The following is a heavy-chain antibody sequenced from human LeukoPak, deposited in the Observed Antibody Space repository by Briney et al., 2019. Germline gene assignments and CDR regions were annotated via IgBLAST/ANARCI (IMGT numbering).Heavy chain of an antibody. CDR2: IRSTANGYAT. Sequence: RPGGSLRLSCAASGFTFSGSALHWVRQASGKGLEWVGRIRSTANGYATAYAASVKGRFTISSDDSKNTAYLQMDSLKTEDTAVYYCTGNYYGSGSYADFDYWGQGTLVTVSS. D-gene: IGHD3-10*01. CDR3: TGNYYGSGSYADFDY. V-gene: IGHV3-73*01. J-gene: IGHJ4*02. CDR1: GFTFSGSA.